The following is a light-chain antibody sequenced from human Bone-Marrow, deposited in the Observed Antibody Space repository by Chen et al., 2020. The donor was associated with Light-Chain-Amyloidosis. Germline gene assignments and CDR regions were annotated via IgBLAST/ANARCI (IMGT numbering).Light chain of an antibody. CDR2: DDS. CDR3: QVWDRGSDRPV. Sequence: SYVLTQPSSVSVAPGQTATIACGGNNIGSTRVHWYQQTPGQAPRLVVYDDSDRPSGIPERLSGSTCGNTATLTSSRVGAGDEADYYCQVWDRGSDRPVFGGGTKLTVL. V-gene: IGLV3-21*02. CDR1: NIGSTR. J-gene: IGLJ3*02.